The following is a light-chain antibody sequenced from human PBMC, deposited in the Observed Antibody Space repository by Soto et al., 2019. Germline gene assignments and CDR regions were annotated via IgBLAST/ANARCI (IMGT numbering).Light chain of an antibody. V-gene: IGLV2-8*01. CDR1: SSDVGGYNY. CDR3: SSYAGSNSWYV. J-gene: IGLJ1*01. CDR2: EVS. Sequence: QSALTQPASVSGSPGQSITISCTGTSSDVGGYNYVSWYQQHPGKAPKLMIYEVSKRPSGVPDRFSGSKSGNTASLTVSGLQAEDEADYYCSSYAGSNSWYVFGTGTKVTVL.